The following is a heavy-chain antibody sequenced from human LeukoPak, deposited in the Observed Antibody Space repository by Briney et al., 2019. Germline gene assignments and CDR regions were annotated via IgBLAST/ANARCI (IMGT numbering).Heavy chain of an antibody. CDR2: ISSSSSYI. D-gene: IGHD3-16*01. CDR3: ARGHYADAFDI. Sequence: GGSLRLSCAPSGLSFSSYTIHWVRQAPGKGLEWVSSISSSSSYIYYADSVKGRFTISRDNAKNSLYLQMNSLRAEDTAVYYCARGHYADAFDIWGQGTMVTVSS. CDR1: GLSFSSYT. J-gene: IGHJ3*02. V-gene: IGHV3-21*01.